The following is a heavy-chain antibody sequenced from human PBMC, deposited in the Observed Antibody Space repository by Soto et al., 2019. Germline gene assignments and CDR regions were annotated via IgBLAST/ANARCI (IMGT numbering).Heavy chain of an antibody. CDR2: IYWDEDK. Sequence: QITLKETVPTLVKPTQTLTLTCTFSGFSLSTRGVAVGWFRQPPGKALEWLELIYWDEDKWYSPSLKSRLTITDDTSKNQVVLTMTNMDPVDIATYYCAHIPRGYAYYFDYWGQGTLVTVSS. J-gene: IGHJ4*02. CDR1: GFSLSTRGVA. V-gene: IGHV2-5*02. D-gene: IGHD5-12*01. CDR3: AHIPRGYAYYFDY.